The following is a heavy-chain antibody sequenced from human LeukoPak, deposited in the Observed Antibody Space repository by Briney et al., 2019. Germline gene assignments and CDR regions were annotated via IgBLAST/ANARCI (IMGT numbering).Heavy chain of an antibody. CDR1: GGSISNVY. D-gene: IGHD1-1*01. CDR2: IYYTGST. CDR3: ARARTGFDL. J-gene: IGHJ5*02. V-gene: IGHV4-59*01. Sequence: TSETLSLTCTVSGGSISNVYWSWIRQPPGKGLECIGYIYYTGSTNYNPSLKSRVTISVDTSKNQLSLKLSSVTAADSAVYYCARARTGFDLWGQGALVTVSS.